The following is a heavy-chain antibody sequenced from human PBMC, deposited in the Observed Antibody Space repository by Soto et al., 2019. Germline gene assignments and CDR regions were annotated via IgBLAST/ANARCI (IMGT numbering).Heavy chain of an antibody. V-gene: IGHV4-59*01. D-gene: IGHD4-17*01. CDR3: ARTTTVITPPYYGMDV. J-gene: IGHJ6*02. CDR2: IYYSGST. Sequence: QVQLQESGPGLVKPSETLSLTCTVSGSSISSYYWSWIRQSPGKGLEWIGYIYYSGSTNYNPSLKSRVTISLDTSKNQFSLKLISVTAADTAVYYCARTTTVITPPYYGMDVWGQGTTVTVSS. CDR1: GSSISSYY.